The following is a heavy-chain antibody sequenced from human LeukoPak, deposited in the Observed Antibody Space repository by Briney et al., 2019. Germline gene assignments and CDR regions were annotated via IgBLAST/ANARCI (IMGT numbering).Heavy chain of an antibody. CDR3: ARGGSSGWWYFDY. V-gene: IGHV1-2*02. J-gene: IGHJ4*02. CDR1: GYTLTGYY. D-gene: IGHD6-19*01. Sequence: ASVKVSCKASGYTLTGYYMHWVRQAPGQGLEWMGWINPNSGGTNYAQKFQGRVTMTRDTSISTAYMELSRLRSDDTAVYYCARGGSSGWWYFDYWGQGTLVTVSS. CDR2: INPNSGGT.